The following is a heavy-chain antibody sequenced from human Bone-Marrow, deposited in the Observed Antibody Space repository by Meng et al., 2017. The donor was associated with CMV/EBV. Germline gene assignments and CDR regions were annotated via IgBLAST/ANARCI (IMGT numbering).Heavy chain of an antibody. CDR2: IYYSGTT. CDR3: ARWQRDSDNSAYYYLHY. CDR1: GGSISNYW. Sequence: GSLRLSCAASGGSISNYWWSWIRQPPGSGLEWIGNIYYSGTTYYNPSLRSRVTISIDTSKNQFSLKLNSVTTADTAVYYCARWQRDSDNSAYYYLHYWGQGTWVTVSS. D-gene: IGHD3-22*01. J-gene: IGHJ4*02. V-gene: IGHV4-59*01.